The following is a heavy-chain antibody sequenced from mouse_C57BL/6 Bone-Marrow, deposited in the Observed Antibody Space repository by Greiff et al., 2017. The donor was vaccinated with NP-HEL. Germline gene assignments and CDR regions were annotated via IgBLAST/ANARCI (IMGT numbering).Heavy chain of an antibody. V-gene: IGHV1-54*01. Sequence: VQVVESGAELVRPGTSVKVSCKASGYAFTNYLIEWVKQRPGQGLEWIGVINPGSGGTNYNEKFKGKATLTADKSSSTAYMQLSSLTSEDSAVYFCARFYYDYDGYWYFDVWGTGTTVTVSS. CDR2: INPGSGGT. D-gene: IGHD2-4*01. J-gene: IGHJ1*03. CDR3: ARFYYDYDGYWYFDV. CDR1: GYAFTNYL.